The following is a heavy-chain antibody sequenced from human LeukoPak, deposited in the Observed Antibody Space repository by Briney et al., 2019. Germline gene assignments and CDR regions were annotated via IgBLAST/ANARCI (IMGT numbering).Heavy chain of an antibody. CDR3: ARLGTYWSNYYVEY. Sequence: GESLKISCQGSGYSFTTYWIGRVRQMPGKGLECMGIIYPGDSDTRYSPSFQGQVTISADKSINTAYLQWSSLKASDTAMYYCARLGTYWSNYYVEYWGQGTLVTVSS. J-gene: IGHJ4*02. CDR2: IYPGDSDT. D-gene: IGHD3-10*01. CDR1: GYSFTTYW. V-gene: IGHV5-51*01.